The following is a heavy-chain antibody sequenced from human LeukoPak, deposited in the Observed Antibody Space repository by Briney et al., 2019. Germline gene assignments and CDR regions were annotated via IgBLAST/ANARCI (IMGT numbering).Heavy chain of an antibody. J-gene: IGHJ4*02. CDR2: INHSGST. CDR3: AREGSVYFDY. CDR1: GGSFSGYH. V-gene: IGHV4-34*01. Sequence: SETLSLTCAVYGGSFSGYHWSWIRQPPGKGLEWIGEINHSGSTNYNPSLKSRVTISVDTSKNQFSLKLSSVTAADTAVYYCAREGSVYFDYWGQGTLVTVSS.